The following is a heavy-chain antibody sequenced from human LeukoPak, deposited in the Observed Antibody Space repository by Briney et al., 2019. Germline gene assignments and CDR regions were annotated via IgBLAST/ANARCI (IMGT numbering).Heavy chain of an antibody. CDR3: ARDLELAAAGTSYFDC. J-gene: IGHJ4*02. CDR1: GDSVSSNSAA. V-gene: IGHV6-1*01. D-gene: IGHD6-13*01. CDR2: TYYRSNCYN. Sequence: SQSLSLTCAISGDSVSSNSAAWDWIRQSPSRGLEWLGRTYYRSNCYNDYAVSVKSRITINPDTSKNQFYLQLNSVTPEDTAVYYCARDLELAAAGTSYFDCWGQGTLVTVSS.